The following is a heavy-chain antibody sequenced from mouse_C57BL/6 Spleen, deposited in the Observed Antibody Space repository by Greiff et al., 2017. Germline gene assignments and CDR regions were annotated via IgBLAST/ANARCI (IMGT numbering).Heavy chain of an antibody. D-gene: IGHD1-1*01. CDR3: SIGGTYYDSSYDAMDY. CDR1: GYTFTSYW. J-gene: IGHJ4*01. Sequence: VQLQQPGAELVKPGASVKLSCKASGYTFTSYWMKWVKQRPGQGLEWIGEIDPADSYTNYNQKFKGKATLTVDTTSSTAYMQLSSLTSEDSAVYDWSIGGTYYDSSYDAMDYWGQGTSVTVSS. CDR2: IDPADSYT. V-gene: IGHV1-50*01.